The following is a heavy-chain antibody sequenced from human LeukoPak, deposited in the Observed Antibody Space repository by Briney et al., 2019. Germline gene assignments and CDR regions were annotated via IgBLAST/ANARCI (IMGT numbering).Heavy chain of an antibody. CDR2: INHSGST. Sequence: PSETLSLTCAVYGGSFSGYYWSWIRRPPGKGLEWIGEINHSGSTNYNPSLKGRVTISVDTSKNQFSLKLSSVTAADTAVYYCARGGTNVDTAMVKNFDYWGQGTLVTVSS. J-gene: IGHJ4*02. CDR3: ARGGTNVDTAMVKNFDY. D-gene: IGHD5-18*01. CDR1: GGSFSGYY. V-gene: IGHV4-34*01.